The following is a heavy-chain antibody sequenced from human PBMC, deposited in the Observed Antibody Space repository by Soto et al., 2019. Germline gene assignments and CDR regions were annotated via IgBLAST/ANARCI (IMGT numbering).Heavy chain of an antibody. CDR3: AKDLDDFWSGYVFDY. V-gene: IGHV3-30*18. J-gene: IGHJ4*02. CDR1: GFTFSSYG. Sequence: PGGSLRLSCAASGFTFSSYGMHWVRQAPGKGLEWVAVISYDGSNKYYADSVKGRFTISRDNSKNTLYLQMNSLRAEDTAVYYCAKDLDDFWSGYVFDYWGQGTLVTVSS. D-gene: IGHD3-3*01. CDR2: ISYDGSNK.